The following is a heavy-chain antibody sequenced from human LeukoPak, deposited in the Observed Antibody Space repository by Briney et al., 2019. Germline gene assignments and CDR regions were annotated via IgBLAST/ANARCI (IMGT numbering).Heavy chain of an antibody. J-gene: IGHJ4*02. CDR3: ARIGSTVTDY. CDR1: GYSFVLYG. CDR2: INPNSGGT. Sequence: GASVKVSCKASGYSFVLYGISWVRQAPGQGLEWMGWINPNSGGTNYAQKFQGRVTMTRDTSISTAYMELSRLRSDDTAVYYCARIGSTVTDYWGQGTLVTVSS. D-gene: IGHD4-17*01. V-gene: IGHV1-2*02.